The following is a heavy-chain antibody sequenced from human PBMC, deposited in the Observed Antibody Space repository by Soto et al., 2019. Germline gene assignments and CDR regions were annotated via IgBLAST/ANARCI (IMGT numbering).Heavy chain of an antibody. Sequence: VQLVQSGTEVKEPGASVRVSCKASGYTFTAHSLHWARQAPGQGLEWMGWIIVSHDRPRYAPQFQGRLTFETDRIGTTAYMHLTRLAPEDTAVYFWAREPEDGVPGDYWGQGTPVVVSS. CDR3: AREPEDGVPGDY. V-gene: IGHV1-3*01. CDR1: GYTFTAHS. D-gene: IGHD2-8*01. J-gene: IGHJ4*02. CDR2: IIVSHDRP.